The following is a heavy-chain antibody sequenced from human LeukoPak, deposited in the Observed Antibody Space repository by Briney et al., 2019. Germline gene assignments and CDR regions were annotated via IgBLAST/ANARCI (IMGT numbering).Heavy chain of an antibody. Sequence: GGSLRLSCAVSGFTFSSYAMSWVRQAPGKGLEWVSAISGSGGSTYYADSVKGRFTISRDNSKNTLYLQMNSLRAEDTAVYYCAKGGSDDYGPFDYWGQGTLVTVSS. V-gene: IGHV3-23*01. CDR1: GFTFSSYA. J-gene: IGHJ4*02. CDR2: ISGSGGST. CDR3: AKGGSDDYGPFDY. D-gene: IGHD4-17*01.